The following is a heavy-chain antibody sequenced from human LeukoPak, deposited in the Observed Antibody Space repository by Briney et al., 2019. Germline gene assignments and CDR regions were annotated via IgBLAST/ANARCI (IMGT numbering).Heavy chain of an antibody. CDR2: ITAGGGST. CDR3: AKRLPYYFDY. J-gene: IGHJ4*02. Sequence: EGSLRLSCAASGFPFSSYAMSWVRQAPGWGLEWVSAITAGGGSTFYADSVKGRFTISRDNTKNTLYLQMNSLRAEDTAVYYCAKRLPYYFDYWGQGTLVTVSS. D-gene: IGHD2-15*01. CDR1: GFPFSSYA. V-gene: IGHV3-23*01.